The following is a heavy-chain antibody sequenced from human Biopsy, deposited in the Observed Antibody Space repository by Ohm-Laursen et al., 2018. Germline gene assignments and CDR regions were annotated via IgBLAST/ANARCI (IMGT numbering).Heavy chain of an antibody. Sequence: ASAKVSCKVSGYSLTELSMHWGRQAPGQGLEWMGGFAPENGRIVYSQKFQGRVTMTEDTSTSTAYMEVWRLRSDDTAVYYCAADINVWNVNYWGQGTQVIVSS. CDR3: AADINVWNVNY. CDR2: FAPENGRI. V-gene: IGHV1-24*01. CDR1: GYSLTELS. J-gene: IGHJ4*02. D-gene: IGHD1-1*01.